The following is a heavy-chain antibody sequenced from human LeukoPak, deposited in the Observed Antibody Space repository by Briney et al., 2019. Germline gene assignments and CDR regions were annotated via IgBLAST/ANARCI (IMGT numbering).Heavy chain of an antibody. V-gene: IGHV3-7*01. CDR3: ARDGDVDSTTGAFDI. J-gene: IGHJ3*02. Sequence: HSGGSLRLSCTASRFTFSNYWMSWVRQAPGKGLEWVANIKEDGSEKYYVDSVKGRFTISRDNAKNSLYLQMNSLRAEDTAVYYCARDGDVDSTTGAFDIWGQGTMVTVSS. D-gene: IGHD7-27*01. CDR1: RFTFSNYW. CDR2: IKEDGSEK.